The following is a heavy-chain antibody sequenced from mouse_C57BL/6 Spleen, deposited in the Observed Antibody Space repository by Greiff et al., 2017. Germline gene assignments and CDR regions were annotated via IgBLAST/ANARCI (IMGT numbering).Heavy chain of an antibody. CDR2: IHPNSGST. CDR1: GYTFTSYW. V-gene: IGHV1-64*01. Sequence: VQLQQPGAELVKPGASVKLSCKASGYTFTSYWMHWVKQRPGQGLEWIGMIHPNSGSTNYNEKFKSKATLTVDKSSSTAYMQLSSLTSEDSAVYYCARSQTAQAYFDYWGQGTTLTVSS. CDR3: ARSQTAQAYFDY. J-gene: IGHJ2*01. D-gene: IGHD3-2*02.